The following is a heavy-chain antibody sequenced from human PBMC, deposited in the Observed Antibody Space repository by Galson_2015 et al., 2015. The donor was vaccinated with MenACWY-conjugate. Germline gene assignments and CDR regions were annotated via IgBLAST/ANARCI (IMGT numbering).Heavy chain of an antibody. CDR3: SWGRNPTVNSMFLDY. V-gene: IGHV3-48*02. CDR2: ISPGGGTK. Sequence: LRLSCAASGITFSRCGMNWVRQAPGKGLEWISYISPGGGTKYYADSAKGRFTISRDDAENSLFLQLSSLRDEDTAVYYCSWGRNPTVNSMFLDYWGRGTQVIVSS. CDR1: GITFSRCG. J-gene: IGHJ4*02. D-gene: IGHD3-10*02.